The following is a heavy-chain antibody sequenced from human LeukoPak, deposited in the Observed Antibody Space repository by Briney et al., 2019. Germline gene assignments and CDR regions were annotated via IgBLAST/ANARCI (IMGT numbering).Heavy chain of an antibody. Sequence: SVKVSCKASGGTFSSYAISWVRQAPGQGLEWMGRIIPIFGTTNYAQKFQGRVTITTDESTSTAYMELSSLRSEDTAVYYCARYRRSSSSPTFDYWGQGTLVTVSS. CDR2: IIPIFGTT. CDR1: GGTFSSYA. V-gene: IGHV1-69*05. CDR3: ARYRRSSSSPTFDY. J-gene: IGHJ4*02. D-gene: IGHD6-6*01.